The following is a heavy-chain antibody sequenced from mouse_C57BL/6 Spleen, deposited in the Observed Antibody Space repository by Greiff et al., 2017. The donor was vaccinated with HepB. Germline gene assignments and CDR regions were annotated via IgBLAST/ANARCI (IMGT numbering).Heavy chain of an antibody. V-gene: IGHV5-4*01. CDR3: ARALYGSSYFDY. CDR1: GFTFSSYA. D-gene: IGHD1-1*01. CDR2: ISDGGSYT. J-gene: IGHJ2*01. Sequence: EVQLVESGGGLVKPGGSLKLSCAASGFTFSSYAMSWVRQTPEKRLEWVATISDGGSYTYYPDNVKGRFTISRDNAKNNLYLQMSHLKSEDTAMYYCARALYGSSYFDYWGQGTTLTVSS.